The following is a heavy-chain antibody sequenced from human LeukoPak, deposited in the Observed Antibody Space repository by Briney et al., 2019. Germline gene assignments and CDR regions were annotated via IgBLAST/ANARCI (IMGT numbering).Heavy chain of an antibody. J-gene: IGHJ4*02. V-gene: IGHV3-33*01. CDR3: ARDPSRPYSSSWLDY. D-gene: IGHD6-13*01. CDR1: GFTFSSYG. CDR2: IWYDGSNK. Sequence: GGSLRLSCAASGFTFSSYGMHWVRQAPGKGLVWVAVIWYDGSNKYYADSVKGRFTISRDDSKNTLYLQMNSLRAEDTAVYYCARDPSRPYSSSWLDYWGQGTLVTVSS.